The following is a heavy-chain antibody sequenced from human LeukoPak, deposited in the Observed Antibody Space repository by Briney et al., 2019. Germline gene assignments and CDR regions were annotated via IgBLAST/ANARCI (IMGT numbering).Heavy chain of an antibody. CDR3: ARGITIFGVVIPNYYYYYMDV. J-gene: IGHJ6*03. D-gene: IGHD3-3*01. CDR1: GYTFTSYG. V-gene: IGHV1-18*01. Sequence: ASVKVSCKASGYTFTSYGISWVRQAPGQGLEWMGWISAYNGNTNYAQKLQGRVTMTTDTSTSTAYMELRSLRSDDTAVYYCARGITIFGVVIPNYYYYYMDVWGKGTTVTASS. CDR2: ISAYNGNT.